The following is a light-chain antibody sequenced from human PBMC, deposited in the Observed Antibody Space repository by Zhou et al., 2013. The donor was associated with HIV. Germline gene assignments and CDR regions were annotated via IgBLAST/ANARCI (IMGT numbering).Light chain of an antibody. J-gene: IGKJ4*01. V-gene: IGKV1-33*01. CDR3: QQYDNVPPAT. Sequence: DIQMTQSPSSLTASVGDRVTISCQASQDISNYLNWYQQKPGKAPKLLIYDASKLEEGVPSRFSGSGSGTDFTFTINSLQPEDIATYYCQQYDNVPPATFGGGTKVGDQT. CDR2: DAS. CDR1: QDISNY.